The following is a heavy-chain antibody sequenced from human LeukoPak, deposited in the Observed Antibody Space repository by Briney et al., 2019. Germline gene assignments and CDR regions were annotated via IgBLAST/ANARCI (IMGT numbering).Heavy chain of an antibody. J-gene: IGHJ5*02. CDR3: ARITYDFWSCYYMPDDL. D-gene: IGHD3-3*01. CDR2: IRIYNGNT. V-gene: IGHV1-18*01. Sequence: GASVKVSCKASGYTFTNYGISWVRQAPGQGLEWMGWIRIYNGNTDYAQKLRGRVTMTTDTSTSTAYMELRSLRSDDTAVYYCARITYDFWSCYYMPDDLWGQGTLVTVSS. CDR1: GYTFTNYG.